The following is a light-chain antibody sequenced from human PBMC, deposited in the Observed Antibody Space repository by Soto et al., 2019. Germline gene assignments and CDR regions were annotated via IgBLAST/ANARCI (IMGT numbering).Light chain of an antibody. Sequence: DIVMTQSPDSLAVSLGERATINCKSSQSVLYSSNNKNYLAWYQQKPGQPPKLLIYWASTRESGVPDRFSGSGSGTDFTLTISGLQADDVAVYYCQQDFRPWTFGQGTKVEIK. J-gene: IGKJ1*01. CDR1: QSVLYSSNNKNY. V-gene: IGKV4-1*01. CDR2: WAS. CDR3: QQDFRPWT.